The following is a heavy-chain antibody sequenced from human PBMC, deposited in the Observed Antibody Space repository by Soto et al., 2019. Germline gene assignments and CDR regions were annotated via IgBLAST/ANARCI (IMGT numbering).Heavy chain of an antibody. J-gene: IGHJ4*02. CDR3: ARDLDPY. V-gene: IGHV1-18*01. D-gene: IGHD3-3*01. CDR2: ISAYNGNT. Sequence: GASVKVSCKASGYTFTSYGISWVRQAPGQGLEWMGWISAYNGNTNYADSVKGRFTISRDNSKNTLYLQMNSLRAEDTAVYYCARDLDPYWGQGTLVTVSS. CDR1: GYTFTSYG.